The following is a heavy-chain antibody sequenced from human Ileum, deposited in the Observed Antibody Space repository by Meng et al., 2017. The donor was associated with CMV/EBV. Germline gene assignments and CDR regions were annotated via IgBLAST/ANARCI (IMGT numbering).Heavy chain of an antibody. CDR1: GYTFTANH. D-gene: IGHD6-13*01. J-gene: IGHJ4*02. Sequence: QVQLVQAWTEVEKPGASVKVSCKTSGYTFTANHLHWVRQAPGQGLEWMGWIYPQDGGTYFAQKFQDRVTLTRDTSITTAYMELSGLTSDDTAIYYCVRESWYFDFWGEGTLVTVSS. V-gene: IGHV1-2*02. CDR2: IYPQDGGT. CDR3: VRESWYFDF.